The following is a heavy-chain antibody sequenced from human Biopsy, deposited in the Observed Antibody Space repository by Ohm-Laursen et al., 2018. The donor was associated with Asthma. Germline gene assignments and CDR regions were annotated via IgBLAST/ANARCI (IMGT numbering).Heavy chain of an antibody. CDR2: IYHSGST. CDR3: ARVKDGYNFDY. Sequence: SDTLSLTCSVSGGSISSGGYSWSWTRQPPGKGLEWIGYIYHSGSTYYNPSLKSRVTISVDRSKNQFSLKLSSVTAADTAVYYCARVKDGYNFDYWGQGTLVTVSS. J-gene: IGHJ4*02. D-gene: IGHD5-24*01. V-gene: IGHV4-30-2*01. CDR1: GGSISSGGYS.